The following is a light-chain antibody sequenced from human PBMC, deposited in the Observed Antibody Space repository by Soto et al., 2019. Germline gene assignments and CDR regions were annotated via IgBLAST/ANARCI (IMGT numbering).Light chain of an antibody. CDR3: QQYGSSGT. V-gene: IGKV3-20*01. Sequence: EIVLTQSPGTLCLSPGERATLSFRAIQSVSNNYLAWYQQKPGQAPRLLIYGASNRATGIPDRFSGSGSGTDFTLTISRLEPEDFAVYYCQQYGSSGTFGQGTKVDIK. J-gene: IGKJ1*01. CDR1: QSVSNNY. CDR2: GAS.